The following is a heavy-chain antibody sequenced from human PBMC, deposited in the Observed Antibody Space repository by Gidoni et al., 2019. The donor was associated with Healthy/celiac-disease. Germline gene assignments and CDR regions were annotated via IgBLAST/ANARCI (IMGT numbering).Heavy chain of an antibody. V-gene: IGHV4-59*01. D-gene: IGHD2-15*01. CDR1: GGPIRSFS. J-gene: IGHJ5*02. Sequence: QVQLQQSGPGLLKPSEPLSLTSTLSGGPIRSFSWSWIRQPPGKDLEWIGYIYYSWSTNYNPYLKSRVTISVDTAKNQCSLKLSCVTAADTAVYYCARDWGGDCSGGSCDDNWFDPWGQGTLVTVSS. CDR3: ARDWGGDCSGGSCDDNWFDP. CDR2: IYYSWST.